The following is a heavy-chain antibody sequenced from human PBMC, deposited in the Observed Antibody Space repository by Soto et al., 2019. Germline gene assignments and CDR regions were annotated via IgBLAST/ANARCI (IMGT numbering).Heavy chain of an antibody. V-gene: IGHV4-34*01. CDR2: INHSGST. CDR3: ARGLLGIAAAGQTHLTGDY. D-gene: IGHD6-13*01. CDR1: GGSFSGYY. Sequence: PSETLSLTCAVYGGSFSGYYWSWIRQPPGKGLEWIGEINHSGSTNYNPSLKSRVTISVDTSKNQFSLKLSSVTAADTAVYYCARGLLGIAAAGQTHLTGDYWGQGTLVTVSS. J-gene: IGHJ4*02.